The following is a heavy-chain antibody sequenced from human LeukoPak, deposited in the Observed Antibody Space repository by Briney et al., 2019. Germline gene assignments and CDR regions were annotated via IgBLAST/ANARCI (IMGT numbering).Heavy chain of an antibody. CDR1: GGSISSGGYY. J-gene: IGHJ3*02. D-gene: IGHD3-10*01. CDR2: IYYSGST. CDR3: ARARANPTYGSGTNDAFDI. V-gene: IGHV4-31*03. Sequence: PSGTLSLTCTVSGGSISSGGYYWSWIRQHPGKGLEWIGYIYYSGSTYYNPSLKSRVTISVDTSKNQFSLKLSSVTAADTAVYYCARARANPTYGSGTNDAFDIWGQGTMVTVSS.